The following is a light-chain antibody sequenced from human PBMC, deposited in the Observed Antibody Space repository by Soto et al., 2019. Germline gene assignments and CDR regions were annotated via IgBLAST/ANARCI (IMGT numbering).Light chain of an antibody. CDR1: QSVSSD. J-gene: IGKJ4*01. CDR3: QQSNNWPLT. V-gene: IGKV3-15*01. Sequence: EIVLTQSPATLSVSPGERATLSCRASQSVSSDLAWFQQKPGQAPRLLICGASTRATGIPARFSGSGSGTEFTLTISSLQSEDFAIYYCQQSNNWPLTFGGGTKVEVK. CDR2: GAS.